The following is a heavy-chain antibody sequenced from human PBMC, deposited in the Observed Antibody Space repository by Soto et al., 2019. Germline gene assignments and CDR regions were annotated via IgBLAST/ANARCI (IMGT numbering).Heavy chain of an antibody. Sequence: QVQLVESGGGVVQPGRSLRLSCAASGFTFSSYAMHWVRQAPGKGLEWVAVISYDGSNKYYADSVKGRFTISRDNSKNTLYLQMNSLRAEDTAVYYCERDSHRYCSGGSCYSQSYWGQGTLVTVSS. V-gene: IGHV3-30-3*01. CDR3: ERDSHRYCSGGSCYSQSY. CDR2: ISYDGSNK. J-gene: IGHJ4*02. D-gene: IGHD2-15*01. CDR1: GFTFSSYA.